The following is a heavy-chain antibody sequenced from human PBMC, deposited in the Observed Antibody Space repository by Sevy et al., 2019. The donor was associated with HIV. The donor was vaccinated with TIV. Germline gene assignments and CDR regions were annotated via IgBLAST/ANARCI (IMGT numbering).Heavy chain of an antibody. CDR1: GFTFSSYA. CDR2: ISGSGGST. V-gene: IGHV3-23*01. J-gene: IGHJ3*02. Sequence: GGSLRLSCAASGFTFSSYAMSWVRQAPGKGLEWVSAISGSGGSTYYADSVKGRFTISRDNSKNTLYLQMSSLRAEDTAVYYCAKDLGIVVVITHDAFDIWGQGTMVTVSS. CDR3: AKDLGIVVVITHDAFDI. D-gene: IGHD3-22*01.